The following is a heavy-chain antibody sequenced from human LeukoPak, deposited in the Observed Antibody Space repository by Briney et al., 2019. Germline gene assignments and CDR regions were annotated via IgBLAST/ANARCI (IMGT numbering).Heavy chain of an antibody. CDR2: IYYSGST. J-gene: IGHJ5*02. CDR3: ARDPPWQWLVQTAGWFDP. V-gene: IGHV4-31*03. D-gene: IGHD6-19*01. Sequence: SQTLSLTCTVSGGSISSGGYYWSWIRQHPGKGLEWIGYIYYSGSTYYNPSLKSRVTISVDTSKNQFSLKLSSATAADTAVYYCARDPPWQWLVQTAGWFDPWGQGTLVTVSS. CDR1: GGSISSGGYY.